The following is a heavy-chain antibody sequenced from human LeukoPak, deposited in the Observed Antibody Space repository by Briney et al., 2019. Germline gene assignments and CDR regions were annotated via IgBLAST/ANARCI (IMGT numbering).Heavy chain of an antibody. CDR3: TRGTTGDAFDI. D-gene: IGHD4-17*01. J-gene: IGHJ3*02. CDR2: ISTYNGHT. CDR1: GYTFSNYG. V-gene: IGHV1-18*01. Sequence: ASVKVSCKASGYTFSNYGITWVRQAPGQGLEWMGWISTYNGHTNYAQKLQGRVTVTTDTSTSISYMELRSLRSDDTAVYYCTRGTTGDAFDIWGQGTMVTVSS.